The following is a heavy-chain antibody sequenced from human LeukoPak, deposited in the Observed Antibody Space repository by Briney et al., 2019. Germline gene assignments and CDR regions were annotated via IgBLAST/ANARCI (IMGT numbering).Heavy chain of an antibody. D-gene: IGHD3-22*01. V-gene: IGHV3-74*01. Sequence: GGSLRLSCAASGFTVSSNYMSWVRQAPGKGLEWVSRINSDGSSTSYADSVKGRFTISRDNAKNTLYLQMNSLRAEDTAVYYCARIDYYDSSGYDSGFDYWGQGTLVTVSS. CDR2: INSDGSST. J-gene: IGHJ4*02. CDR3: ARIDYYDSSGYDSGFDY. CDR1: GFTVSSNY.